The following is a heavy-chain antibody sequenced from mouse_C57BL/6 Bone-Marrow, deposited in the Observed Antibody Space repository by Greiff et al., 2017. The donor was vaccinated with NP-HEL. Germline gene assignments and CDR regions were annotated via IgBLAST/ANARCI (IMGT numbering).Heavy chain of an antibody. CDR2: IDPSDSYT. V-gene: IGHV1-50*01. J-gene: IGHJ4*01. CDR1: GYTFTSYW. D-gene: IGHD1-1*01. Sequence: QVQLQQPGAELVKPGASVKLSCKASGYTFTSYWMQWVKQRPGQGLAWIGEIDPSDSYTNYNQKFKGKATLTVDTSSSTAYMQLSILTSEDSSVYYCARSWVITTVVAHYAMDYWGQGTSVTVSS. CDR3: ARSWVITTVVAHYAMDY.